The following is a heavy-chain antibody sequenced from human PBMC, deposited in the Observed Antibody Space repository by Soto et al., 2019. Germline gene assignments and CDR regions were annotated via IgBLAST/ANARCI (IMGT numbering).Heavy chain of an antibody. CDR3: ARTESGHSYGFADV. J-gene: IGHJ6*02. V-gene: IGHV5-51*01. Sequence: PGESLKISCKGSGYSFTNYWIGWVRQMPGKDLEWIGIIYPGDSDTRYSPSFQGQVTISADKSISTAYLQWSSLKASDTAMYYCARTESGHSYGFADVSGQGTTVTVSS. D-gene: IGHD5-18*01. CDR2: IYPGDSDT. CDR1: GYSFTNYW.